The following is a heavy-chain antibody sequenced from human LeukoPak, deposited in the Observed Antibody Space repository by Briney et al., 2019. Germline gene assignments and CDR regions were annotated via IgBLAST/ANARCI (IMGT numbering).Heavy chain of an antibody. D-gene: IGHD1-26*01. CDR2: ISSSSSTI. Sequence: GGSLRLSCAASGFTFSSYSMNWVRQAPGKGLEWASYISSSSSTIYYADSVKGRFTISRDNAKNSLYLQMNSLRAEDTAVYYCARDGSYFAFDIWGQGTMVTVSS. V-gene: IGHV3-48*01. J-gene: IGHJ3*02. CDR3: ARDGSYFAFDI. CDR1: GFTFSSYS.